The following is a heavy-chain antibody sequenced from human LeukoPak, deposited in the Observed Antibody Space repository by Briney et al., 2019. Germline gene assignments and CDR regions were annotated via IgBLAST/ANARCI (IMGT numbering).Heavy chain of an antibody. CDR2: ISSSSSYI. D-gene: IGHD4-17*01. CDR3: TREELDYGDYNYYGMDV. Sequence: PGGSLRLSCAASGFTFSSYSMNWVRQAPGKGLEWVSSISSSSSYIYYADSVKGRFTISRDNAKNSLYLQMNSLRAEDTAVYYCTREELDYGDYNYYGMDVWGQGTTVTVSS. J-gene: IGHJ6*02. CDR1: GFTFSSYS. V-gene: IGHV3-21*01.